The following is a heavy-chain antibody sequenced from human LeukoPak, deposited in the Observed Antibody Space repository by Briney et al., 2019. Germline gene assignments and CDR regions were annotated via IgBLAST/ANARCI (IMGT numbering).Heavy chain of an antibody. CDR1: GGSFSSGDYY. CDR2: IYYSGST. CDR3: ARESTPVAYFDY. V-gene: IGHV4-30-4*02. Sequence: PSETLSLTCTVSGGSFSSGDYYWSWIRQPPGKGLEWIGYIYYSGSTYYNPSLQSRVTISVDTSKNQFSLKLSSVTAADTAVYYCARESTPVAYFDYWGQGTLVTVSS. D-gene: IGHD2-15*01. J-gene: IGHJ4*02.